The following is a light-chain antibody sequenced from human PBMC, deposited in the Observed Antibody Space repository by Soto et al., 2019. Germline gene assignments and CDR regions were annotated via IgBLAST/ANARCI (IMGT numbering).Light chain of an antibody. CDR3: QQYNNWPPPLT. J-gene: IGKJ4*01. Sequence: EIVMTQSPATLSVSPGERATLSCRASQSVSSNLAWYQQKPGQPPRLLIYGASTRATGIPARFSGSGSGTEVTLTISSLQSEDFAVYYCQQYNNWPPPLTFGGGTKVEI. V-gene: IGKV3-15*01. CDR2: GAS. CDR1: QSVSSN.